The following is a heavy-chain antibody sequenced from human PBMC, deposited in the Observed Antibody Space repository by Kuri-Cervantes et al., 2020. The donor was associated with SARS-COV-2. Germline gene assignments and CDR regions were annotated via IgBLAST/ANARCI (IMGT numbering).Heavy chain of an antibody. CDR1: GGSFSSYY. V-gene: IGHV4-39*07. J-gene: IGHJ6*03. CDR3: ARLAFSSSWYYYMDV. D-gene: IGHD6-13*01. Sequence: SETLSLTCAVYGGSFSSYYWGWIRQPPGKGLEWIGSIYYSGSTYYNPSLKSRVTISVDTSKNQFSLKLSSVTAADTAVYYCARLAFSSSWYYYMDVWGKGTTVTVSS. CDR2: IYYSGST.